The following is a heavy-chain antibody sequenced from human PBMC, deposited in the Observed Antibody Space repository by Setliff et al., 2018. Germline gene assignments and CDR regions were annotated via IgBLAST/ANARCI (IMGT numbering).Heavy chain of an antibody. D-gene: IGHD2-15*01. CDR1: GLRFSDAW. CDR2: IKSYGSGGTI. J-gene: IGHJ3*01. V-gene: IGHV3-15*01. Sequence: PGGSLRLSCAVSGLRFSDAWVSWVRQAPGKGLEWAGRIKSYGSGGTIDYAAPVEGRFTISRDDSKNTVYLQMSSLKIEDTAVYYCVHNEDFIGTFNTWGQGTMVTVSS. CDR3: VHNEDFIGTFNT.